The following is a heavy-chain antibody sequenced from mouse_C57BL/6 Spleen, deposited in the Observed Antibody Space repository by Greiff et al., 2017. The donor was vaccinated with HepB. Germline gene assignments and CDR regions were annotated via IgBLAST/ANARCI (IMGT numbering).Heavy chain of an antibody. D-gene: IGHD1-1*01. Sequence: VQLKESGAELVKPGASVKLSCTASGFNIKDYYMHWVKQRTEQGLEWIGRIDPADGETKYAPKFKGKATITADTSSNTAYLQRSSLTSEDTAVCDCASDYFGSSWYFDVWGTGTTVTVSS. CDR2: IDPADGET. CDR1: GFNIKDYY. CDR3: ASDYFGSSWYFDV. J-gene: IGHJ1*03. V-gene: IGHV14-2*01.